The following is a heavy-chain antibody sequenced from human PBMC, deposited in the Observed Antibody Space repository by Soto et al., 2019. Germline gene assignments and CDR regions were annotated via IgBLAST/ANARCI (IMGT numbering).Heavy chain of an antibody. CDR3: ARTYYYDSSGYYYEYYYYGMDV. V-gene: IGHV1-18*01. Sequence: ASVKVSFKASGYTFTSYGISWVRQAPGQGLEWMGWISAYNGNTNYAQKLQGRVTMTTDTSTSTAYMELRSLRSDDTAVYYCARTYYYDSSGYYYEYYYYGMDVWGQGTTVTVSS. CDR1: GYTFTSYG. J-gene: IGHJ6*02. CDR2: ISAYNGNT. D-gene: IGHD3-22*01.